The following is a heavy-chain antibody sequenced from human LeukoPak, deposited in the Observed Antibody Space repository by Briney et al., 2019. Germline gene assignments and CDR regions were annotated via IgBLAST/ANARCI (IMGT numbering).Heavy chain of an antibody. D-gene: IGHD2-15*01. Sequence: GESLRISCKGSGYSINNYWIGWVRQMPGKGLEWMGIIYPADSDIRYSPSFQGQVTISADKSISTAYLQWSSLKASDTAMYYCARQEYCSGGSCYTWFDPWGQGTLVTVSS. J-gene: IGHJ5*02. CDR1: GYSINNYW. CDR3: ARQEYCSGGSCYTWFDP. CDR2: IYPADSDI. V-gene: IGHV5-51*01.